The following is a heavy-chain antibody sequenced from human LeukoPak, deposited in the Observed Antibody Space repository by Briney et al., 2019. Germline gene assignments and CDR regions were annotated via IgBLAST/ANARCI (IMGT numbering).Heavy chain of an antibody. V-gene: IGHV1-24*01. CDR1: GYTLTELS. CDR2: FDPEDGET. J-gene: IGHJ4*02. Sequence: GASVKVSCKVSGYTLTELSMHWVRQAPGKGLEWMGGFDPEDGETIYAQKFQGRVTMTEDTSTDTANMELSSLRSEDTAVYYCATGEYSSPTQIDYWGQGTLVTVSS. D-gene: IGHD6-13*01. CDR3: ATGEYSSPTQIDY.